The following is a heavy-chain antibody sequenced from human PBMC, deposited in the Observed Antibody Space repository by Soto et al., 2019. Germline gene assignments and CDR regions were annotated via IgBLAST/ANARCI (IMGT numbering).Heavy chain of an antibody. V-gene: IGHV3-33*01. D-gene: IGHD1-26*01. CDR1: GFTFSSYG. J-gene: IGHJ4*02. CDR2: IWYDGSNK. CDR3: AREAPGWDSGSYYPYFDY. Sequence: QVQLVESGGGVVQPGRSLRLSCAASGFTFSSYGMHWVRQAPGKGLEWVAVIWYDGSNKYYADSVKGRFTISRDNSKNTLYLQMNSLRAEDTAVYYCAREAPGWDSGSYYPYFDYWGQGTLVTVSS.